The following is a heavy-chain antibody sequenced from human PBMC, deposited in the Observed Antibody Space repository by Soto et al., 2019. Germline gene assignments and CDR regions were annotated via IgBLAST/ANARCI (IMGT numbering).Heavy chain of an antibody. D-gene: IGHD2-8*01. CDR3: ARYNSYAIDY. CDR2: IHYSGTT. Sequence: SETPCLTCTVSGTSISSYYWSWIRQPPGKGLEWIANIHYSGTTNYNPSLASRVTLSVDTSKNQFSLKMTSVTTADRAMYFCARYNSYAIDYWGRGTLVTVSS. CDR1: GTSISSYY. V-gene: IGHV4-59*01. J-gene: IGHJ4*02.